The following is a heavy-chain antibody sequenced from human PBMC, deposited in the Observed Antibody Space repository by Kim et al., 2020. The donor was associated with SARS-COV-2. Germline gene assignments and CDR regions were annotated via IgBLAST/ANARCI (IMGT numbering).Heavy chain of an antibody. Sequence: SETLSLTCTVSGGSINNSSYYWGWIRQPPGKGLEWIGSVYYSGTTYYTLSLKSRVTISVDTSNNHFSLRLSSVTAADTAVYYCARLRSGVGWFDPWGQGT. CDR2: VYYSGTT. V-gene: IGHV4-39*02. J-gene: IGHJ5*02. CDR3: ARLRSGVGWFDP. D-gene: IGHD5-12*01. CDR1: GGSINNSSYY.